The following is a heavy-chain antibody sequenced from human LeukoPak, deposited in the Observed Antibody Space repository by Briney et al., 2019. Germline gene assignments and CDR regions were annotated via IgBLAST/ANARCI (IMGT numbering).Heavy chain of an antibody. J-gene: IGHJ4*02. D-gene: IGHD6-19*01. CDR2: ITATGHNA. Sequence: PGGSLRLSCVASVFTFTKCAMSWIRQARGKGLEGVAIITATGHNAYYADSVKGRFTISRDNSRNTVYMQMDSLRAEETALYYCAGDRNSDWYSPLDYWGQRSQVTVSP. CDR1: VFTFTKCA. CDR3: AGDRNSDWYSPLDY. V-gene: IGHV3-23*01.